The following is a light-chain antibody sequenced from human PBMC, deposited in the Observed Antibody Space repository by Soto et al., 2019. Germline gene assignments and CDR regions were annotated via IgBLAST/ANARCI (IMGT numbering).Light chain of an antibody. Sequence: QLVLTQPPSASGTPGQRVAISCSGGNSNIGTNHVNWYQQLPGTAPKLLIYGNNQRPSGVPDRFSGSRSGTSASLAISGLHFEDEVDYYCEAWDDSQKGHVVFGGGTKLTAL. J-gene: IGLJ2*01. CDR2: GNN. CDR1: NSNIGTNH. CDR3: EAWDDSQKGHVV. V-gene: IGLV1-44*01.